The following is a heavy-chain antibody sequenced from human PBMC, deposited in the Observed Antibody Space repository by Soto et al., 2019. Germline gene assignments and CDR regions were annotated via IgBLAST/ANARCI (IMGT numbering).Heavy chain of an antibody. CDR2: INHSGST. D-gene: IGHD3-22*01. CDR3: AREDPSSGYYSKSFDY. J-gene: IGHJ4*02. Sequence: SETLSLTCAVYGGSFSGYYWSWIRQPPGKGLEWIGEINHSGSTNYDPSLKSRVTISVDTSKNQFSLKLSSVTAADTAVYYCAREDPSSGYYSKSFDYWGQGTLVTVSS. CDR1: GGSFSGYY. V-gene: IGHV4-34*01.